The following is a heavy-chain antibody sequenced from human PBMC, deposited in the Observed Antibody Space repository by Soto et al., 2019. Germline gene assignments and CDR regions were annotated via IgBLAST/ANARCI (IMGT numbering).Heavy chain of an antibody. D-gene: IGHD6-13*01. V-gene: IGHV4-38-2*02. Sequence: SETLSLTCAVSGYSISSGYYWGWIRQPPGKGLEWIGSIYHSGSTYYNPSLKSRVTISVDTSKNQFSLRLSSVTAADTAVYYCARDWGAAGYYISVYYGMDVWGQGTKVT. CDR1: GYSISSGYY. CDR2: IYHSGST. CDR3: ARDWGAAGYYISVYYGMDV. J-gene: IGHJ6*02.